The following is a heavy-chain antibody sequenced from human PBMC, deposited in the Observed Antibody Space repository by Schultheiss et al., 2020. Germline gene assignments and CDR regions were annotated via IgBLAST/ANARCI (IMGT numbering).Heavy chain of an antibody. Sequence: GGSLRLSCAASGFTFSSYAMSWVRQAPGKGLEWVSGISWNSGSIGYADSVKGRFTISRDNAKNSLYLQMNSLRDEDTAVYYCARDLLLWFGERYYFDYWGQGTLVTVSS. D-gene: IGHD3-10*01. CDR2: ISWNSGSI. CDR1: GFTFSSYA. V-gene: IGHV3-48*02. CDR3: ARDLLLWFGERYYFDY. J-gene: IGHJ4*02.